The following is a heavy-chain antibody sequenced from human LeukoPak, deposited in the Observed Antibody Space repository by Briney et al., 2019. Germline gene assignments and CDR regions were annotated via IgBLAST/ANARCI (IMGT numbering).Heavy chain of an antibody. CDR1: GFAFRRCA. J-gene: IGHJ4*02. V-gene: IGHV3-30-3*01. Sequence: GSLRLSCAASGFAFRRCAMHWVRPAPGKGLEWVAVISYDGSNKYYADSVKGRFTISRDNSKNSLYLQMNSLRAEDTAVYYCTRNDYGDYYFDYWGQGSLVTVSS. CDR3: TRNDYGDYYFDY. D-gene: IGHD4-17*01. CDR2: ISYDGSNK.